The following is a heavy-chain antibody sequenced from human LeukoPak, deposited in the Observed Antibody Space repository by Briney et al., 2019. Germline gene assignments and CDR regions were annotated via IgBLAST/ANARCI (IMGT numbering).Heavy chain of an antibody. CDR1: GFTFSSYA. Sequence: GSLRLSCAASGFTFSSYAMTWVRQPPGKGLEWIGETHRSGDTKYNPSLNGRVTISMDSSKNQLSLNLISVTAADTAIYFCATRHHSRTYMVPLDSWGQGTLVTVST. V-gene: IGHV4-34*08. CDR2: THRSGDT. D-gene: IGHD3-10*01. J-gene: IGHJ4*02. CDR3: ATRHHSRTYMVPLDS.